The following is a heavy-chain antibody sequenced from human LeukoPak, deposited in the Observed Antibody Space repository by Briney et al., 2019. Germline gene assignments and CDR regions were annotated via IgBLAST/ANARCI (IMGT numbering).Heavy chain of an antibody. CDR1: GYTFTGYY. Sequence: ASVKVSCKASGYTFTGYYMHWVRQAPGQGLEWMGRINPNSGGTNYAQKFQGRVTMTRDTSISTAFMELSRLRSDDTAVYYCARVVSGPAVAVFDYWGQGTLVTVSS. J-gene: IGHJ4*02. CDR3: ARVVSGPAVAVFDY. D-gene: IGHD6-19*01. CDR2: INPNSGGT. V-gene: IGHV1-2*06.